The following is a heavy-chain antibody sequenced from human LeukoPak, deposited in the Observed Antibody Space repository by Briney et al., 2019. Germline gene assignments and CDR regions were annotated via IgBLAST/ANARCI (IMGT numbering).Heavy chain of an antibody. D-gene: IGHD6-19*01. CDR1: GYTFTSYY. J-gene: IGHJ6*02. V-gene: IGHV1-46*01. CDR2: INPSGGST. Sequence: ASVKVSCKASGYTFTSYYMHWVRHAPGQGLEWMGIINPSGGSTSYGQKFQGRVTMTRDTSTSTVYMELSSLRSEDTAVYYCARERAVAEGMDVWGQGTTVTVSS. CDR3: ARERAVAEGMDV.